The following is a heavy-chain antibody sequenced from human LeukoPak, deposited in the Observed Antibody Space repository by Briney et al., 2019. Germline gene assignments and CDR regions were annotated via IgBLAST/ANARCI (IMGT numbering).Heavy chain of an antibody. CDR1: GFTFSSYA. Sequence: GGSLRLSCAASGFTFSSYAMSWVRQGPGKGLEWVSGFSASDGSTQYADSVKGRFTISRDNSKNTLFLHMNSLRGDDTAVCYCAKSRTAASGTGAFDIWGQGTMVTVSS. D-gene: IGHD6-13*01. CDR2: FSASDGST. J-gene: IGHJ3*02. CDR3: AKSRTAASGTGAFDI. V-gene: IGHV3-23*01.